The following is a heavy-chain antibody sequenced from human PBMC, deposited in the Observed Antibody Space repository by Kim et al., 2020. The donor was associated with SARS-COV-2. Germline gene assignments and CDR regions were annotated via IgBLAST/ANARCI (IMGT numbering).Heavy chain of an antibody. D-gene: IGHD2-2*01. J-gene: IGHJ6*02. V-gene: IGHV4-4*02. CDR1: GGSISSSNW. Sequence: SETLSLTCAVSGGSISSSNWWSWVRQPPGKGLEWIGEIYHSGSTNYNPSLKSRVTISVDKSKNQFSLKLSSVTAADTAVYYCARARGYCSSTSCYSYYYYGMDVWGQGTTVTVSS. CDR2: IYHSGST. CDR3: ARARGYCSSTSCYSYYYYGMDV.